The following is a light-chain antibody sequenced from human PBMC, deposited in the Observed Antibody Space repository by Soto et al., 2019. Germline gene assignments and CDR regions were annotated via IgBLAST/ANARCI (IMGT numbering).Light chain of an antibody. J-gene: IGKJ4*01. CDR2: SAS. CDR3: QQFSSFPLT. V-gene: IGKV3-20*01. CDR1: QIVSNNY. Sequence: EIVLTQSPATLSLFPGDRVTLSCRASQIVSNNYLAWYHQRPGQAPRLLIHSASSRATGIPDRFTGGGSGTDFTLTITRLEPEDFGVYYCQQFSSFPLTFGGGTKVDIK.